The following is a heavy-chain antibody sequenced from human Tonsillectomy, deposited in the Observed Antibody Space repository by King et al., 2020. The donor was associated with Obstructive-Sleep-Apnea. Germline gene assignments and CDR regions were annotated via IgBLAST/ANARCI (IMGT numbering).Heavy chain of an antibody. Sequence: VQLVQSGGGFIQPGGSLRLSCTASGFNFKDFAMSWVRQVPGKGLEWVSTLSGSAINTYYADSVKGRFTISRDNSKNTLSLQMRNLRAEDTAIYYCAKALQLYYHASGTYRFDYWGLGTLVAVSS. CDR3: AKALQLYYHASGTYRFDY. CDR1: GFNFKDFA. CDR2: LSGSAINT. V-gene: IGHV3-23*04. J-gene: IGHJ4*02. D-gene: IGHD3-10*01.